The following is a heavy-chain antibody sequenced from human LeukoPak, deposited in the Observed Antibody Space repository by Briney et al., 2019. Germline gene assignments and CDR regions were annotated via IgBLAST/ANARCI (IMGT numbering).Heavy chain of an antibody. CDR3: ARHLRHPAYGASRYYYYGMDV. Sequence: SETLSLTCSVSGGSIGDSYYCWGWIRQSPGKGLEWFGTVFYSGTTQNNPSLKNRVTISVDTSKNQFSLKLRSVTAADTAVYYCARHLRHPAYGASRYYYYGMDVWGQGTTVTVSS. CDR2: VFYSGTT. V-gene: IGHV4-39*01. CDR1: GGSIGDSYYC. J-gene: IGHJ6*02. D-gene: IGHD4-17*01.